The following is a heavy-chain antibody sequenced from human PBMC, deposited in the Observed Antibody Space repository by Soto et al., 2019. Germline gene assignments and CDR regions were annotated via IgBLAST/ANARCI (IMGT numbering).Heavy chain of an antibody. CDR3: ARERRYCIRTSCRIGDYYYGMEV. CDR1: GRTFSSYA. J-gene: IGHJ6*02. Sequence: SVKVSCKASGRTFSSYAISWVRQAPGQGLEWMGGIIPIFGTANYAQKFQGRVTITADESTSTAYMELSSLRSEDTAVYYCARERRYCIRTSCRIGDYYYGMEVWGQGTTVPVSS. D-gene: IGHD2-2*01. CDR2: IIPIFGTA. V-gene: IGHV1-69*13.